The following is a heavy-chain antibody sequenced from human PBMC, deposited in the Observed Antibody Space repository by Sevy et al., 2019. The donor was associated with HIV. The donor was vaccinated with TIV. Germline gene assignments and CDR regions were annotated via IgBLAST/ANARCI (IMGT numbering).Heavy chain of an antibody. CDR2: IYYSGTT. Sequence: SETLSLTCTVSGDSTNLYYWNWIRQPPGKGLEWIGYIYYSGTTNYNPSLKSRVTISVDTSKNQISLVLTSVTAADTAIYYCARDRTRHTNGWSFDYWGQGTLVTVSS. J-gene: IGHJ4*02. CDR1: GDSTNLYY. V-gene: IGHV4-59*01. CDR3: ARDRTRHTNGWSFDY. D-gene: IGHD6-19*01.